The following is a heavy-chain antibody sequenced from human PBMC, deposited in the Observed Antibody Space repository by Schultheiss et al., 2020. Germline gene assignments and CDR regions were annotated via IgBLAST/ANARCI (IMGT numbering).Heavy chain of an antibody. V-gene: IGHV4-59*12. J-gene: IGHJ6*03. CDR3: ARELAAAGYYYMDV. CDR1: GGSISSYY. CDR2: IYYSGST. Sequence: SETLSLTCTVSGGSISSYYWSWIRQPPGKGLEWIGYIYYSGSTYYNPSLKSRVTISVDTSKNQFSLKLSSVTAADTAVYYCARELAAAGYYYMDVWGKGTTVTVAS. D-gene: IGHD6-13*01.